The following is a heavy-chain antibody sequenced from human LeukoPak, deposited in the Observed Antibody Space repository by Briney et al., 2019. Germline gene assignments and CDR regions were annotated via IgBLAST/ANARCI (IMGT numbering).Heavy chain of an antibody. J-gene: IGHJ1*01. CDR3: ARVIGNYYGSGSYYSFHR. Sequence: SETLSLTCTVSGGSISSYYWSWIRQPPGKGLEWIGYIYYSGSTNYNPSLKSRVTISVDTSKNQFSPKLSSVTAADTAVYYCARVIGNYYGSGSYYSFHRWGQGTLVSVSS. D-gene: IGHD3-10*01. CDR1: GGSISSYY. V-gene: IGHV4-59*01. CDR2: IYYSGST.